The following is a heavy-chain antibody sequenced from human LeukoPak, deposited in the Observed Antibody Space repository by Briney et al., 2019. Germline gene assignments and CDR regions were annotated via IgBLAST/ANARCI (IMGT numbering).Heavy chain of an antibody. Sequence: GGSLRLSCAASGFTFSNYNMNWVRQAPGKGLEWISCISISGRTTNYADSVKGRFTISRDNAKNSLYLQMNSLKDGDTAVYYCATSGTYRFDYWGQGTLVTVST. CDR2: ISISGRTT. CDR3: ATSGTYRFDY. CDR1: GFTFSNYN. D-gene: IGHD1-26*01. V-gene: IGHV3-48*02. J-gene: IGHJ4*02.